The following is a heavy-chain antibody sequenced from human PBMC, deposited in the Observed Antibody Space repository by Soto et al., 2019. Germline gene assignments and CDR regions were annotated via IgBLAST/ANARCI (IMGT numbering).Heavy chain of an antibody. CDR2: ISATGGGT. CDR3: AKVLVEGTYYYDSSGSLAFDY. V-gene: IGHV3-23*01. D-gene: IGHD3-22*01. J-gene: IGHJ4*02. CDR1: GFTFSTYA. Sequence: GGSLRLSCAASGFTFSTYAMTWIRQAPGKXLGWVSTISATGGGTYYADSVKGRFTISRDNSKNTLYLQMNSLRAEDTALYYCAKVLVEGTYYYDSSGSLAFDYWGQGTPVTVS.